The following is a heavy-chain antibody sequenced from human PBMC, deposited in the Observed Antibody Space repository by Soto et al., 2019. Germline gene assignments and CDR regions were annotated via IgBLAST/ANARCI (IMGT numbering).Heavy chain of an antibody. D-gene: IGHD2-15*01. CDR1: GFTVSSNY. CDR3: ASLVVVAATLYMDV. Sequence: GGSLRLSCAASGFTVSSNYMSWVRQAPGKGLEWVSVIYSGGSTYYADSVKGRFTISRHNSKNTLYLQMNSLRAEDTAVYYCASLVVVAATLYMDVWGKGTTVTVS. J-gene: IGHJ6*04. CDR2: IYSGGST. V-gene: IGHV3-53*04.